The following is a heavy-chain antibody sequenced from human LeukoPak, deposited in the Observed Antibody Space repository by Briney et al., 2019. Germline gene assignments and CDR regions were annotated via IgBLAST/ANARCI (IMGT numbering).Heavy chain of an antibody. CDR1: GGSISNTNW. D-gene: IGHD2-2*01. CDR2: VNLQGST. V-gene: IGHV4-4*02. CDR3: ARVFCSSTSCHDY. J-gene: IGHJ4*02. Sequence: SETLSLTCGVSGGSISNTNWWTWVRQPPGKGLEWIGEVNLQGSTNYNPSLKSRVTISVDTSKNQFSLKLSSVTAADTAVYYCARVFCSSTSCHDYWGQGTLVTVSS.